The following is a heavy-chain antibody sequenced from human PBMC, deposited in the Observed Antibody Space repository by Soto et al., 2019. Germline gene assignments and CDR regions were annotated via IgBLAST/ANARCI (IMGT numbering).Heavy chain of an antibody. D-gene: IGHD1-26*01. CDR1: GGSISSSSYY. CDR3: AILLVGATTGFDY. CDR2: IYYSGST. J-gene: IGHJ4*02. Sequence: QLQLQESGPGLVKPSETLSLTCTVSGGSISSSSYYWGWIRQPPGKGLEWIGSIYYSGSTYYNPSLKSRVTISVDTSKNQFSLKLSSVTAADTAVYYCAILLVGATTGFDYWGQGTLVTVSS. V-gene: IGHV4-39*01.